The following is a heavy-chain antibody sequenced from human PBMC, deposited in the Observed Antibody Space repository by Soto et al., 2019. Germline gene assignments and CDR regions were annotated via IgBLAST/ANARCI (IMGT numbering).Heavy chain of an antibody. V-gene: IGHV1-18*01. CDR3: ARDTSRAAADY. CDR1: GYTFTSYG. Sequence: QVQLVQSGAEVKKPGASVKVSCKASGYTFTSYGISWVRQAPGQGLEWMGWISAYNGNTNYAQKLQGRVTMTTDTATSTAYRELRSLRSDDTAVYYWARDTSRAAADYWGQGTLVTVSS. D-gene: IGHD6-13*01. CDR2: ISAYNGNT. J-gene: IGHJ4*02.